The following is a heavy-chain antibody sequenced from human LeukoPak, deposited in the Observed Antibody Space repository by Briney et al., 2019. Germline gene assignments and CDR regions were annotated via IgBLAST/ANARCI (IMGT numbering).Heavy chain of an antibody. J-gene: IGHJ3*02. CDR2: IRSKANSYAT. V-gene: IGHV3-73*01. CDR3: TRVVAHGAFDI. CDR1: GFTFSGPA. D-gene: IGHD2-15*01. Sequence: GGSLRLSCAASGFTFSGPAMHWVRQASGKGLEWVGRIRSKANSYATAYAASVKGRCTISRDDSKNTAYLQMNSLKTEDTAVYYCTRVVAHGAFDIWGQGTMVTVSS.